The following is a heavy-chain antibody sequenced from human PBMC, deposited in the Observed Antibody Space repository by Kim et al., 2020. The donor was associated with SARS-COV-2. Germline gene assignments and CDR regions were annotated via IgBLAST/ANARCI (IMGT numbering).Heavy chain of an antibody. CDR2: IDPSDSYT. CDR1: GYSFISYW. J-gene: IGHJ3*02. CDR3: ARRSRDGFDI. Sequence: GESLKISCKGSGYSFISYWINWVRQMPGKGLEWMGRIDPSDSYTNYSPSLQGHVTVSADKSISTAHLQWSSLKASDTAMYYCARRSRDGFDIWGQGTMVMVSS. V-gene: IGHV5-10-1*01.